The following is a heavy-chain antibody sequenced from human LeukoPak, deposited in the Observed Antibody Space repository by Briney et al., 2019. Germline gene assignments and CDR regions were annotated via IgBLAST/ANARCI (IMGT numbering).Heavy chain of an antibody. CDR2: ISSNGGST. D-gene: IGHD2-2*02. CDR3: ARAGYCSGSSCYTHDYYMDV. CDR1: GFTFSSYG. J-gene: IGHJ6*03. Sequence: GGSLRLSCAASGFTFSSYGMHWVRQAPGKGLEYVSGISSNGGSTYYANSVKGRFTISRDNSRNTLYLQMGSLRAEDMAVYYCARAGYCSGSSCYTHDYYMDVWGKGTTVTVSS. V-gene: IGHV3-64*01.